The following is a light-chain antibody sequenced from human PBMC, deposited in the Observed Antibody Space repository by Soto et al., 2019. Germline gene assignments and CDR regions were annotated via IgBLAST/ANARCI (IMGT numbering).Light chain of an antibody. CDR3: FSYAGSYTEV. CDR2: DVS. V-gene: IGLV2-11*01. CDR1: SRDVGGYNY. Sequence: QSALTQPRSVSGSPGQSVTISFTGTSRDVGGYNYVSWYQQHPGKAPKLMIYDVSKRPSGVPDRFSGSKSGNTASLTISGLQAEDEADYYCFSYAGSYTEVFGTGTKLTVL. J-gene: IGLJ1*01.